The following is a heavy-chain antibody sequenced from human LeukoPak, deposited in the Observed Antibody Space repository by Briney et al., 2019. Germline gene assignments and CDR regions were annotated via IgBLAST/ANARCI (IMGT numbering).Heavy chain of an antibody. CDR2: MNPNSGNT. J-gene: IGHJ4*02. Sequence: ASVKVSCKASGYTFTSYDINWVRQDTGQGLEWMGWMNPNSGNTGYAQKFQGRVTMTRNTSISTAYMELSSLRSEDTAVYYCARLRSSGGYYFDYWGQGTLVTVSS. CDR3: ARLRSSGGYYFDY. D-gene: IGHD3-22*01. CDR1: GYTFTSYD. V-gene: IGHV1-8*01.